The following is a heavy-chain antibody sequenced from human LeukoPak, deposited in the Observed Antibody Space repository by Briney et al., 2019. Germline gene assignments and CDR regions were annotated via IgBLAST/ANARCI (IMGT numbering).Heavy chain of an antibody. CDR1: GFTFSRYG. V-gene: IGHV3-30*18. CDR3: AKFWTGVAATPAY. Sequence: PGGPLRLSCAASGFTFSRYGMHWVRQAPGKGLEWVAVISYDGTNKYYADSVKGRFTISRDNSKNTLYLQMNSLRTDDTAVYYCAKFWTGVAATPAYWGQGTLVTVSS. CDR2: ISYDGTNK. D-gene: IGHD2-15*01. J-gene: IGHJ4*02.